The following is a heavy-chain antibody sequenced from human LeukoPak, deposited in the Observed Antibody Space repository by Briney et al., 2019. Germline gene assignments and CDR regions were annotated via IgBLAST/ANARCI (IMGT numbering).Heavy chain of an antibody. V-gene: IGHV3-53*01. D-gene: IGHD2-15*01. J-gene: IGHJ4*02. CDR3: ARAEDRGAPASHLDY. Sequence: GGSLRLSCAASGFNVNNNYMSWVRQAPGKGLEWVSVMYSGGTTYYADSVKGRFIISRDNSKNTVDLQMNSLRAEDTAVYYCARAEDRGAPASHLDYWGQGTLVTVSS. CDR2: MYSGGTT. CDR1: GFNVNNNY.